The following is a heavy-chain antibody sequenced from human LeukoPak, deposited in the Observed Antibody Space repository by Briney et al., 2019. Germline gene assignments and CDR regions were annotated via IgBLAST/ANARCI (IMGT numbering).Heavy chain of an antibody. CDR2: IKQDGSEK. V-gene: IGHV3-7*01. Sequence: GGSLRLSCAASGFTFSSYWMSWVRQAPGKGLEWVANIKQDGSEKYYVDSVKGRFTISRDDSKNTLYLQMSALKTEDTAVYYCAKNPKEVTISGVPSQGYWGQGTLATVSS. D-gene: IGHD3-3*01. CDR3: AKNPKEVTISGVPSQGY. CDR1: GFTFSSYW. J-gene: IGHJ4*02.